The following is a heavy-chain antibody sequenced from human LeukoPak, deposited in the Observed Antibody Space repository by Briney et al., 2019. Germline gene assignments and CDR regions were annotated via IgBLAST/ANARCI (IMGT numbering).Heavy chain of an antibody. CDR3: AIHSSSGLPNTSWFDP. CDR2: MYTSGST. D-gene: IGHD5-18*01. Sequence: PSETLSLTCTVCGCSISSYYWSWIRQPPGKGLEWIGYMYTSGSTNYNPSLKSRVTISVDTSKNQFSLKRSSVTSADTAVYYCAIHSSSGLPNTSWFDPCGQGTLVTVST. J-gene: IGHJ5*02. CDR1: GCSISSYY. V-gene: IGHV4-4*09.